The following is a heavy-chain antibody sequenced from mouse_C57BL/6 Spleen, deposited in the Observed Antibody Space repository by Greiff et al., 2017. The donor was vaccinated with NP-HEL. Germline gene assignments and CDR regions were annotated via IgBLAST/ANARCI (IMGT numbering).Heavy chain of an antibody. V-gene: IGHV7-3*01. CDR2: IRNKANGYTT. J-gene: IGHJ1*03. CDR3: ARRDYGSREYFDV. D-gene: IGHD1-1*01. CDR1: GFTFTDYY. Sequence: EVQRVESGGGLVQPGGSLSLSCAASGFTFTDYYMSWVRQPPGKALEWLGFIRNKANGYTTEYSASVKGRFTISRDNSQSILYLHMNALRAEASATYYCARRDYGSREYFDVWGTGTTVTVSS.